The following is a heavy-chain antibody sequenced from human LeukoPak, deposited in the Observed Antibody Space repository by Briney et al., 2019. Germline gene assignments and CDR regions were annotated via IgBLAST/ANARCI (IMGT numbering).Heavy chain of an antibody. Sequence: GGSLRLSCAASGFTFSNAWMSWVRQAPGKGLEWVGRIKSKTDGGTTDYAAPVKGRFTISRDDSKNTLYLQMNSLKTQDTAVYYCTTGRWRGKAFYIWGQGTMVTVSS. J-gene: IGHJ3*02. D-gene: IGHD3-10*01. V-gene: IGHV3-15*01. CDR3: TTGRWRGKAFYI. CDR1: GFTFSNAW. CDR2: IKSKTDGGTT.